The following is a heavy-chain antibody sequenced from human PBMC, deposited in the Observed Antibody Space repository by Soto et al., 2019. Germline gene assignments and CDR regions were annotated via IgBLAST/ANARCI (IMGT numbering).Heavy chain of an antibody. CDR3: ARGRWDSSSYKNWFDP. CDR2: IYPGDSDT. J-gene: IGHJ5*02. V-gene: IGHV5-51*01. Sequence: GESLKISCKGSGYSFTSYWIGWVRQMPGKGLEWMGIIYPGDSDTRYSPSFQGQVTISADKSISTAYLQWSSLKASDTAMYYCARGRWDSSSYKNWFDPWGQGTLVTVSS. CDR1: GYSFTSYW. D-gene: IGHD6-6*01.